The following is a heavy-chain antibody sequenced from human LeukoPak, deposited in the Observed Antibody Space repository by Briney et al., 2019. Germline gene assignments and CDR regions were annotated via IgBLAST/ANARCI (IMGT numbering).Heavy chain of an antibody. CDR1: GYTFTDYY. Sequence: ASVKVSCKASGYTFTDYYLHWVRQAPGQGLEWMGWINPNSGGTSYAQKFQGRVTMTRDTSISTAYMELSRLRSDDTAVYYCAYPGARGYSAVYWGQGTLVTVSS. CDR2: INPNSGGT. V-gene: IGHV1-2*02. D-gene: IGHD5-12*01. CDR3: AYPGARGYSAVY. J-gene: IGHJ4*02.